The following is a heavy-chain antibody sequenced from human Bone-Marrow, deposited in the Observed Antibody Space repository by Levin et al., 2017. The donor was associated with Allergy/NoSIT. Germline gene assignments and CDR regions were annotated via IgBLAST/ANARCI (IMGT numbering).Heavy chain of an antibody. Sequence: GGSLRLSCAASGFTFSTYWMSWVRQAPGKGLEWVANIKQDGSEKYYVDSVKGRFTISRDNAKNSLYLQMNSLRAEDTAVYYCAGDQRTVSTPRRPPPQYWGQGTLVTVSS. CDR2: IKQDGSEK. D-gene: IGHD4-17*01. CDR1: GFTFSTYW. J-gene: IGHJ4*02. V-gene: IGHV3-7*01. CDR3: AGDQRTVSTPRRPPPQY.